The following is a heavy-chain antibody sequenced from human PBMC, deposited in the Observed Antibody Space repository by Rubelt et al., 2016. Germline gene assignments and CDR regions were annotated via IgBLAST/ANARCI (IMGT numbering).Heavy chain of an antibody. CDR3: ATRVCYCGSRYFDP. CDR1: GYTFTSYD. Sequence: QLQLVQSGAEVKKPGASVKVSCKASGYTFTSYDINWVRQATGQGLEWMGWMNPNSGDAGYAQKFQGRVTMTRDTTPNTAYMELSSLGSEGTDMYYWATRVCYCGSRYFDPWGQGTLVTVSS. D-gene: IGHD2-15*01. V-gene: IGHV1-8*01. J-gene: IGHJ5*02. CDR2: MNPNSGDA.